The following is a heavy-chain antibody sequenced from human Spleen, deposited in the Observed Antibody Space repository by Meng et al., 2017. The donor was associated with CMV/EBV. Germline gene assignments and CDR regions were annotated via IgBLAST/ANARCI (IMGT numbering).Heavy chain of an antibody. D-gene: IGHD1-20*01. CDR1: GFDFSNHI. V-gene: IGHV3-21*01. CDR3: ARLGVVITDFG. J-gene: IGHJ4*02. Sequence: GESLKISCAASGFDFSNHIMNWVRQAPGKGLEWVSSLSSGNSYTYYADSVKGRFTISRDNAKNSLYLQMNSLRAEDTAVYYCARLGVVITDFGWGQGTLVTVSS. CDR2: LSSGNSYT.